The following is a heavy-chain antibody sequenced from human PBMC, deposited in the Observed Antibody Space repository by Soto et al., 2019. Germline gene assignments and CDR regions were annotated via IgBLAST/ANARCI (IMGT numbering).Heavy chain of an antibody. D-gene: IGHD2-8*02. V-gene: IGHV4-34*01. CDR3: ARDKITGLFDY. CDR2: INHSGST. J-gene: IGHJ4*02. CDR1: GGSFSGYS. Sequence: SETLSLTCAVYGGSFSGYSWTWIRQPPGTGLEWIGEINHSGSTNYNPSLKSRVTISVDTSKNQFSLKLTSVTAADTAVYYCARDKITGLFDYWGQGTLVTV.